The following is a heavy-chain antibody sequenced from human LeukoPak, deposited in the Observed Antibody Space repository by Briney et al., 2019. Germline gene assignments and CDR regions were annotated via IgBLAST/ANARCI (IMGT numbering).Heavy chain of an antibody. CDR2: ISGSGGST. V-gene: IGHV3-23*01. Sequence: GGSLRLSCAASGFTFSSYAMSWVRQAPGKGLEWVSAISGSGGSTYYADSVKGRFTISRDNSKNTVYLQMNSLRAEDTAIYYCAKDGIAVAGSTAWYWGRGTQVTVSS. J-gene: IGHJ4*02. CDR1: GFTFSSYA. D-gene: IGHD6-19*01. CDR3: AKDGIAVAGSTAWY.